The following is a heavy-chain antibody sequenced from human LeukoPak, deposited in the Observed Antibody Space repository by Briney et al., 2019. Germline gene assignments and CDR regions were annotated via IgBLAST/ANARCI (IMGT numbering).Heavy chain of an antibody. J-gene: IGHJ6*03. CDR2: ISWDGGST. CDR3: AKGAGHYYYYYMDV. D-gene: IGHD6-19*01. CDR1: GFTFDDYA. V-gene: IGHV3-43D*03. Sequence: GGSLRLSCAASGFTFDDYAMHWVRQAPGKGLEWVSLISWDGGSTYYADSVKGRFTISRDNSKNSLYLQMNSLRAEDTALYYCAKGAGHYYYYYMDVWGKGTTVTVSS.